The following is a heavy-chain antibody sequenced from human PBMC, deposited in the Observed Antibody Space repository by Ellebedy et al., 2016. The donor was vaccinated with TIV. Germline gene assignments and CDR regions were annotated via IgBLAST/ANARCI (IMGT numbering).Heavy chain of an antibody. Sequence: ASVKVSXKASRYTFTSFDINWVRQATGQGLEWLGWMNPNSGRTGYAQKFQGRVTMTRSTSKSTAYMELSSLRSEDTAVYYCARENSNYWFWDYWGQGTLVTVSS. CDR2: MNPNSGRT. J-gene: IGHJ4*02. V-gene: IGHV1-8*01. D-gene: IGHD4-11*01. CDR1: RYTFTSFD. CDR3: ARENSNYWFWDY.